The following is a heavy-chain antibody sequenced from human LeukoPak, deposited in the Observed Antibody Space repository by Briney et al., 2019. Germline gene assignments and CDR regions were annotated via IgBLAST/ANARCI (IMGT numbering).Heavy chain of an antibody. CDR2: ISGSGGST. Sequence: GGSLRLSCAVSGFTFSSYAMSWVRQAPGKGLEWVSAISGSGGSTYYADSVKGRFTISRDNSKNTLYLQMNSLRAEDTAVYYCAFDIYYDSSGYYEDVYWGQGTLVTVSS. CDR3: AFDIYYDSSGYYEDVY. J-gene: IGHJ4*02. D-gene: IGHD3-22*01. V-gene: IGHV3-23*01. CDR1: GFTFSSYA.